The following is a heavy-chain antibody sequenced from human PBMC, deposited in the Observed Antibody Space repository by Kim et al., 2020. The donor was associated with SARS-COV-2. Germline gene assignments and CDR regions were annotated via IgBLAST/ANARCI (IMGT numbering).Heavy chain of an antibody. D-gene: IGHD3-10*01. CDR1: GYTFTSYG. J-gene: IGHJ6*02. V-gene: IGHV1-18*04. CDR2: ISAYNGNT. Sequence: ASVKVSCKASGYTFTSYGISWVRQAPGQGLEWMGWISAYNGNTNYAQKLQGRVTMTTDTSTSTAYMELRSLRSDDTAVYYCARDRVTPTLMVRGVMANGMDVWGQGTTVTVSS. CDR3: ARDRVTPTLMVRGVMANGMDV.